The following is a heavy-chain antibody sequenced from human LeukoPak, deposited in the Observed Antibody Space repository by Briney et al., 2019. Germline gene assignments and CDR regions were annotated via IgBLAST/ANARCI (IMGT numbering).Heavy chain of an antibody. CDR1: GFSFSSYA. J-gene: IGHJ4*02. CDR3: AKGVFIAARSCYDY. Sequence: PGGSLRLSCAASGFSFSSYAMSWVRQAPGKGLDWVSHISGSGYTYYADSVKGRFTISRDNSKNTLYLQMNSLRADDTAVYYCAKGVFIAARSCYDYWGQGTLVTVSS. V-gene: IGHV3-23*01. CDR2: ISGSGYT. D-gene: IGHD6-6*01.